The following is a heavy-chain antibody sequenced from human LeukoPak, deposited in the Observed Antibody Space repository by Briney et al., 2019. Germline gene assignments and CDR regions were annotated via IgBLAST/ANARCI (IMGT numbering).Heavy chain of an antibody. CDR1: GGTXSSYA. CDR3: AREGSCGGDCSFDY. Sequence: SVKVSCKASGGTXSSYAISGVRQSPGQGLEWMGGTIAIFGTANYAQKCQGRVTITADESTSRAYMELSSLRSEDTAVYYCAREGSCGGDCSFDYWGQGTLVTVSS. CDR2: TIAIFGTA. J-gene: IGHJ4*02. D-gene: IGHD2-21*02. V-gene: IGHV1-69*13.